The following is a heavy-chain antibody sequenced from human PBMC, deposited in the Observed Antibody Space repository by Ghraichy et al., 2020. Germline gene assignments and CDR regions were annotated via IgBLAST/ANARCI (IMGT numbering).Heavy chain of an antibody. Sequence: ASVKVSCKASGYTFTSYGISWVRQAPGQGLEWMGWISAYNGNTNYAQKLQGRVTMTTDTSTSTAYMELRSLRSDDTAVYYCARDAGPYINYYDSSGYYRAPFDYWGQGTLVTVSS. D-gene: IGHD3-22*01. CDR2: ISAYNGNT. CDR1: GYTFTSYG. J-gene: IGHJ4*02. CDR3: ARDAGPYINYYDSSGYYRAPFDY. V-gene: IGHV1-18*01.